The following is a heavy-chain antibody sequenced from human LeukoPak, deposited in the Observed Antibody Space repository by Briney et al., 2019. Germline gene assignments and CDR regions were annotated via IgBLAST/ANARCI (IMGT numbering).Heavy chain of an antibody. CDR1: GFTFSSYT. CDR2: ITKSSDYI. Sequence: GGSLRLSCAASGFTFSSYTMNWVRQAPGKGLEWVSSITKSSDYIYYADSVKGRFTISRDNAKSALFLQMHSLRADDTAVYYCARDPSVVGSPYYFDYWGQGTLVTVSS. V-gene: IGHV3-21*01. CDR3: ARDPSVVGSPYYFDY. D-gene: IGHD2-21*01. J-gene: IGHJ4*02.